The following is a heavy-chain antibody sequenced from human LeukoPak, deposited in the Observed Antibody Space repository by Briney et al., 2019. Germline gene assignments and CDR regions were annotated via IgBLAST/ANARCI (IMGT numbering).Heavy chain of an antibody. V-gene: IGHV3-74*01. CDR3: SRSRDSGAFYFDS. Sequence: GGSLSLSCAASGFTFSAYWMHWVRQAPGKGLVWVSRIYNDGSSRSYADSVKGRFTISRDNAKNTLYLQMNSLRAEDTALYFCSRSRDSGAFYFDSWGQGALVTVSS. J-gene: IGHJ4*02. CDR2: IYNDGSSR. CDR1: GFTFSAYW. D-gene: IGHD2-15*01.